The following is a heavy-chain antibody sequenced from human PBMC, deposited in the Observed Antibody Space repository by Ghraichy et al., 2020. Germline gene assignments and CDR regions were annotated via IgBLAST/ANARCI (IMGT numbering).Heavy chain of an antibody. V-gene: IGHV3-74*01. Sequence: GALTLSCVTSGFGFKNSWLNWVRQVPGKGLVWVSHIYTDGSIINYAGSVKGRFTIFTDNARNTLYLQMNSLRVEDTGIYYCARGGDSAMGDWGQGTLVTVSS. J-gene: IGHJ4*02. CDR1: GFGFKNSW. D-gene: IGHD2-21*02. CDR3: ARGGDSAMGD. CDR2: IYTDGSII.